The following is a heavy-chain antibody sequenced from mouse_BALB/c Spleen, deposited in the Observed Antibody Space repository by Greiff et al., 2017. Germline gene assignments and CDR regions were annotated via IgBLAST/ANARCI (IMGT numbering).Heavy chain of an antibody. V-gene: IGHV1-9*01. J-gene: IGHJ4*01. CDR2: ILPGSGST. Sequence: VKLMESGAELMKPGASVKISCKATGYTFSSYWIEWVKQRPGHGLEWIGEILPGSGSTNYNEKFKGKATFTADTSSNTAYMQLSSLTSEDSAVYYCARGSNWDYYAMDYWGQGTSVTVSS. CDR3: ARGSNWDYYAMDY. D-gene: IGHD4-1*01. CDR1: GYTFSSYW.